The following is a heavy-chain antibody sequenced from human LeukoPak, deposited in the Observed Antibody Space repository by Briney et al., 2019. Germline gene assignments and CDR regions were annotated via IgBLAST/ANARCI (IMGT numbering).Heavy chain of an antibody. Sequence: QAGGSLRLSCAASGFTFSSYWMSWVRQAPGKGLEWVANIKQDGSEEYYVDSVKGRFTISRDNAKNSLYLQMNSLRAEDTAVYYCARVDYDFWSGYYRSPYFDYWGQGTLVTVSS. D-gene: IGHD3-3*01. CDR2: IKQDGSEE. V-gene: IGHV3-7*01. CDR1: GFTFSSYW. CDR3: ARVDYDFWSGYYRSPYFDY. J-gene: IGHJ4*02.